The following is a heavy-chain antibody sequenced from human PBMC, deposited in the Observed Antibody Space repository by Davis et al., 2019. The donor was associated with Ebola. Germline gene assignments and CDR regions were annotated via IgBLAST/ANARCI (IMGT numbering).Heavy chain of an antibody. CDR2: IYYSGST. CDR1: GGSISSYY. D-gene: IGHD5-18*01. J-gene: IGHJ6*02. V-gene: IGHV4-59*08. Sequence: MPSETLSLTCTVSGGSISSYYWSWIRQPPGKGLEWIGYIYYSGSTNYNPSLKSRVTISVDTSKNQFSLKLSSVTAADTAVYYCARHHQSGYSYGYLAGYYYGMDVRGQGTTVTVSS. CDR3: ARHHQSGYSYGYLAGYYYGMDV.